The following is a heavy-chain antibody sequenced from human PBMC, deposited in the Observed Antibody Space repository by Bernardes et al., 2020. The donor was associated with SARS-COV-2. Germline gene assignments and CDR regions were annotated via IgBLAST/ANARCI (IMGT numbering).Heavy chain of an antibody. CDR3: ATFIYSSGWQYVDY. J-gene: IGHJ4*02. CDR2: FDPEDGET. CDR1: GYTLTELS. Sequence: AAVKDSCKVSGYTLTELSMHWVRQAPGKGLEWMGGFDPEDGETIYAQKFQGRVTMTEDTSTDTAYMELSSLRSEDTAVYYCATFIYSSGWQYVDYWGQGTLVTGSS. D-gene: IGHD6-19*01. V-gene: IGHV1-24*01.